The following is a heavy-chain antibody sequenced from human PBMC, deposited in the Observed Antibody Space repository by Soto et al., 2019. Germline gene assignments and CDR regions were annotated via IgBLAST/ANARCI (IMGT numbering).Heavy chain of an antibody. CDR2: ISGSGGST. D-gene: IGHD3-3*01. CDR1: GFTFSSYA. Sequence: PGGSLRLSCAASGFTFSSYAMSWGRQAPGKGLEWVSAISGSGGSTYYADSVKGRFTISRDNSKNTLYLQMNSLRAEDTAVYYCAKGPSRLLYPFDYWGQGTLVTVSS. V-gene: IGHV3-23*01. J-gene: IGHJ4*02. CDR3: AKGPSRLLYPFDY.